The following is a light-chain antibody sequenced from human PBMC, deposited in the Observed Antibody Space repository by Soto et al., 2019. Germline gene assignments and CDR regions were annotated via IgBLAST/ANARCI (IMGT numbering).Light chain of an antibody. V-gene: IGKV3-11*01. CDR3: QQRSRWRRDT. Sequence: EVVLTQSPATLSLSPGESPTLSCRASQTVGHNLAWYQQTPGQAPRLLIYAASDRATGIPARFRGSESDTDFTLTITSVEPEDFAVYYCQQRSRWRRDTFGQGTKLEIK. CDR2: AAS. CDR1: QTVGHN. J-gene: IGKJ2*01.